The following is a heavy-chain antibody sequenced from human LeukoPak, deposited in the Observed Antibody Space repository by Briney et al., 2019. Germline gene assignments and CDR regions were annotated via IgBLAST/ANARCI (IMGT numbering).Heavy chain of an antibody. CDR3: ARSIVYSSDSDGGYYFDY. CDR1: GYTFTGFA. Sequence: ASVKVSCEASGYTFTGFAIHWVRQAPGQRLEWMGWINAGNGNTKFSQHFQGRVSITRDTSASTAYMELSYLRSEDTALYFCARSIVYSSDSDGGYYFDYWGQGTLVTVSS. J-gene: IGHJ4*02. CDR2: INAGNGNT. D-gene: IGHD6-19*01. V-gene: IGHV1-3*01.